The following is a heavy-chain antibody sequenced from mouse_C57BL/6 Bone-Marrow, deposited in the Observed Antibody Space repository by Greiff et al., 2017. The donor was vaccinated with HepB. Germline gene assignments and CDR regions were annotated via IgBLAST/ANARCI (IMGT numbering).Heavy chain of an antibody. CDR3: ARKGGLRPYAMDY. V-gene: IGHV1-53*01. CDR2: INPSNGGT. CDR1: GYTFTSYW. Sequence: QVHVKQPGTELVKPGASVKLSCKASGYTFTSYWMHWVKQRPGQGLEWIGNINPSNGGTNYNEKFKSKATLTVDKSSSTAYMQLSSLTSEDSAVYYCARKGGLRPYAMDYWGQGTSVTVSS. D-gene: IGHD2-4*01. J-gene: IGHJ4*01.